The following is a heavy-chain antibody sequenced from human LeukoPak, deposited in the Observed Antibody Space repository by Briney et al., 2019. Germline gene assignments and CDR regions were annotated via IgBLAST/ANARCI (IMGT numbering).Heavy chain of an antibody. D-gene: IGHD3-10*01. Sequence: PSETLSLTCAVDGGSFSGFYWSWIRQTAGKGLEWIGEINQSGNTNYNPSLTDYNPSLKSRVSISVDTSKNQFSLKLSSVTAVDTAVFYCAGQRAWFGEWAFESWGQGTLVTVSS. CDR2: INQSGNT. V-gene: IGHV4-34*01. CDR1: GGSFSGFY. CDR3: AGQRAWFGEWAFES. J-gene: IGHJ4*02.